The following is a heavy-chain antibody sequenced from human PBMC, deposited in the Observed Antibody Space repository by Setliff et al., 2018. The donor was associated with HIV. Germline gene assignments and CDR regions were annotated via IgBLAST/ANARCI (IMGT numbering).Heavy chain of an antibody. CDR1: GYTFTDYY. J-gene: IGHJ5*02. CDR2: VNPNSGGT. D-gene: IGHD3-22*01. V-gene: IGHV1-2*02. CDR3: AKCSEMLGTPATSSGYYCGWFDP. Sequence: GASVKVSCKASGYTFTDYYIHWVRQAPGQGLQWMGWVNPNSGGTNSAQEFQGRVTMTRDTSISTAYMELTWLKPDDTAVYYCAKCSEMLGTPATSSGYYCGWFDPWGQGTLVTVSS.